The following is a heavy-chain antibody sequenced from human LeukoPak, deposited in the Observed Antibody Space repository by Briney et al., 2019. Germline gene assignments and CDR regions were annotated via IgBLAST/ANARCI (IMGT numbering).Heavy chain of an antibody. CDR3: VRGGGYYGPDS. Sequence: GSLRLSCAASGFTISFYWMSWVRQAPGKGLEWVANINQVASEKNYVDSVKGRFTISRDNAKNSLYLQMNSVRAEDTAMYYCVRGGGYYGPDSWGQGALVSVSS. CDR1: GFTISFYW. CDR2: INQVASEK. J-gene: IGHJ4*02. D-gene: IGHD3-10*01. V-gene: IGHV3-7*04.